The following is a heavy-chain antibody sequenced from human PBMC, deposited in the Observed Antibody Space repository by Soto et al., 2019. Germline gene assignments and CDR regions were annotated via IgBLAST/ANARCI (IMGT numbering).Heavy chain of an antibody. CDR2: MYHSEST. CDR1: GTSIRSYY. V-gene: IGHV4-59*08. D-gene: IGHD2-2*03. Sequence: SETLSLTCTASGTSIRSYYWTWIRQSPGKGLEWIGHMYHSESTNYNPSLQSRVTISVDTSKNEFSVRLSSVTAADTAVYYCARLNGYCISTNCHGYYGMDVWGQGTTVTVSS. CDR3: ARLNGYCISTNCHGYYGMDV. J-gene: IGHJ6*02.